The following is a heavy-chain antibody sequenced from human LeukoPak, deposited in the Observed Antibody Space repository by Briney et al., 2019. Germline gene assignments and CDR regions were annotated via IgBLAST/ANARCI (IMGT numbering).Heavy chain of an antibody. V-gene: IGHV3-23*01. CDR1: GFTFTNYA. D-gene: IGHD2-15*01. Sequence: GGSLRLSCAASGFTFTNYAMNWVRHAPGKGLEWVSTISVSGGTTYYADSVKGRFTISRDNSKNTLYLQMNSLSAEDTAVYYCAKAPGLLDFDYWGQGALVTVSS. CDR3: AKAPGLLDFDY. J-gene: IGHJ4*02. CDR2: ISVSGGTT.